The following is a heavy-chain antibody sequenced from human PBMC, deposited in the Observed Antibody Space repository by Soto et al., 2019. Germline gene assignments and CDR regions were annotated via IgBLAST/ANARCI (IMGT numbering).Heavy chain of an antibody. J-gene: IGHJ4*02. CDR1: GYSFTSYW. CDR2: IYPGDSDT. V-gene: IGHV5-51*01. CDR3: ARSPPNFYGDYELFDY. D-gene: IGHD4-17*01. Sequence: PGESLKISCKGSGYSFTSYWIGWVRQMPGKGLEWMGIIYPGDSDTRYSPSFQGQVTISADKSISTAYLQWSSLKASDTAMYYCARSPPNFYGDYELFDYWGQGTLVTVSS.